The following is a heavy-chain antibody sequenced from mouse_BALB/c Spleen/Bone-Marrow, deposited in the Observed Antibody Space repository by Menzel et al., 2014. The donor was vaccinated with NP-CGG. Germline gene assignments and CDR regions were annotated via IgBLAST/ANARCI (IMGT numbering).Heavy chain of an antibody. CDR1: GFTFSSYG. CDR2: ISGGGSYT. D-gene: IGHD2-14*01. V-gene: IGHV5-9-2*01. J-gene: IGHJ4*01. Sequence: EVQLVESGGGLVKPGGSLKLSCAASGFTFSSYGMSWVRQTPEKRLEWVATISGGGSYTYYPDSVKGRFTISRDNAKNNLYLQMSSLRSEDTALYYCARGHYRYDAYAMDYWGQGISVTVSS. CDR3: ARGHYRYDAYAMDY.